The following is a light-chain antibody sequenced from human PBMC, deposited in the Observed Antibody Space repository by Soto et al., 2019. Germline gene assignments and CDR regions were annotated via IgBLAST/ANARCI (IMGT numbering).Light chain of an antibody. CDR3: ALYMGSGISV. CDR2: RTN. Sequence: QAVVTQEPSFSVSPGGTVTLTCGLSSGSVSTNNYPSWYQQTPGQAPRTLIYRTNTRSSGVPDRFSVSILGNKAALTITGAQADDESDYYCALYMGSGISVVGGGTKLTVL. J-gene: IGLJ2*01. V-gene: IGLV8-61*01. CDR1: SGSVSTNNY.